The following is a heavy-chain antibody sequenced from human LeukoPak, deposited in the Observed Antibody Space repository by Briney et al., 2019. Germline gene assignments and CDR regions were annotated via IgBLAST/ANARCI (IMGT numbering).Heavy chain of an antibody. D-gene: IGHD3-10*01. CDR3: ARDSGTTGEVKFDP. CDR1: GGSIRSY. Sequence: SETLSLTCTVSGGSIRSYWSWVRQPAGKGLEWIGRIYGSGSTDYNPSLKSRVTMSIDTSKNQFSLNLISVTAADTAVYYCARDSGTTGEVKFDPWGQGTLVTVSS. J-gene: IGHJ5*02. CDR2: IYGSGST. V-gene: IGHV4-4*07.